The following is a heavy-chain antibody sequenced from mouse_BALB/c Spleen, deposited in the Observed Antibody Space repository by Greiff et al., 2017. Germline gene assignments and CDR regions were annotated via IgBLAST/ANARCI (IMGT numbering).Heavy chain of an antibody. CDR2: ISSGGST. J-gene: IGHJ2*01. V-gene: IGHV5-6-5*01. CDR3: ARKGDYYGSSLDY. D-gene: IGHD1-1*01. Sequence: DVMLVESGGGLVKPGGSLKLSCAASGFTFSSYAMSWVRQTPEKRLEWVASISSGGSTYYPDSVKGRFTISRDNARNILYLQMSSLRSEDTAMYYCARKGDYYGSSLDYWGQGTTLTVSS. CDR1: GFTFSSYA.